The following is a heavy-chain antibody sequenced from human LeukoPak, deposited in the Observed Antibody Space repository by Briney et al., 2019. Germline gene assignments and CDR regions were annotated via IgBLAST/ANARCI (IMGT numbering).Heavy chain of an antibody. J-gene: IGHJ4*02. D-gene: IGHD3-10*01. V-gene: IGHV4-4*02. CDR1: GGSISSSSW. CDR2: IYHSGST. Sequence: PSGTLSLTCAVSGGSISSSSWWSWVRQAPGKGLQWIGEIYHSGSTNYNPSLKSRVTISVDTSKNQFSLKLSSVTAADTAVYYCARGRRGSGSYPPYYFDYWGQGTLVTVSS. CDR3: ARGRRGSGSYPPYYFDY.